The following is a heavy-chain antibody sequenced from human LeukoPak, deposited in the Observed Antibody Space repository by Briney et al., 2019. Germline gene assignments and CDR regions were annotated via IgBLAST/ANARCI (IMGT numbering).Heavy chain of an antibody. V-gene: IGHV1-18*01. J-gene: IGHJ6*03. D-gene: IGHD4-11*01. CDR3: ARGPSFSNSLYYYYYYMDV. Sequence: SVKVSCKASGYTFTTYGISWVRQTPGQGLEWVGWISPYNGDTNYAQKLQGRVTMTTDTSTSTAYMGLRSLRADDTAVYFCARGPSFSNSLYYYYYYMDVWAKGTAVTVSS. CDR2: ISPYNGDT. CDR1: GYTFTTYG.